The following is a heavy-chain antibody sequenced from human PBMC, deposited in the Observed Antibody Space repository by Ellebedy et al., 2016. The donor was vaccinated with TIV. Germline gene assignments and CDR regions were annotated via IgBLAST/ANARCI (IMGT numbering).Heavy chain of an antibody. CDR1: GFTFSSYW. CDR2: INSDETST. CDR3: AREKPAAGRDYFHYYGMDV. V-gene: IGHV3-74*01. J-gene: IGHJ6*02. D-gene: IGHD6-13*01. Sequence: GESLKISXAASGFTFSSYWMHWVRQAPGKGLVWVSRINSDETSTSYADSVKGRFTISRENAKNSLYLQMNSLRAEDTAVYYCAREKPAAGRDYFHYYGMDVWGQGTTVTVSS.